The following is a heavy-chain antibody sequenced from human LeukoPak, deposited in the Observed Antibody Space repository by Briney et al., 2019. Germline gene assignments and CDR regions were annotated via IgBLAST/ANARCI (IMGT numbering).Heavy chain of an antibody. CDR3: ASPEDHYYGPHAGAT. J-gene: IGHJ4*02. V-gene: IGHV3-7*03. CDR2: IKQDRSEK. CDR1: GFTFTNYW. D-gene: IGHD3-10*01. Sequence: PGGPLRLSCAASGFTFTNYWMSWVRQAPGKGLELVANIKQDRSEKYYVDSVKGRFTISRDNAKNSLYLQMNSLRAEATAVYYCASPEDHYYGPHAGATWGQGPLVTVSS.